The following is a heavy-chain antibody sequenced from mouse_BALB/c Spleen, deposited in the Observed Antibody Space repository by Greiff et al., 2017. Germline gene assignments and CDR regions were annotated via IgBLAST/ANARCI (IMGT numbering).Heavy chain of an antibody. J-gene: IGHJ2*01. Sequence: EVMLVESGGGLVKLGGSLKLSCAASGFTFSSYYMPWVRQTPEKRLELVAAINSNGGSTYYPDTVKGRFTISRDNAKNTLYLQMSSLKSEDTALYYGAREVNYFDYWGQGTTLTVSS. CDR3: AREVNYFDY. V-gene: IGHV5-6-2*01. D-gene: IGHD2-2*01. CDR2: INSNGGST. CDR1: GFTFSSYY.